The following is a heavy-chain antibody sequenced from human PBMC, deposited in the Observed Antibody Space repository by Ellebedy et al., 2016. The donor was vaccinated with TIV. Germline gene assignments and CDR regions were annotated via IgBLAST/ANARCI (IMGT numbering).Heavy chain of an antibody. CDR1: GFTFSSYG. Sequence: PGGSLRLSCAASGFTFSSYGMHWVRQAPGKGLEWVAFIRYDGSNKYYADSVKGRFTISRDNSKNTLYLQMNSLRAEDTAVYYCARERVNYYGSGRYIDYWGQGTLVTVSS. J-gene: IGHJ4*02. D-gene: IGHD3-10*01. V-gene: IGHV3-30*02. CDR2: IRYDGSNK. CDR3: ARERVNYYGSGRYIDY.